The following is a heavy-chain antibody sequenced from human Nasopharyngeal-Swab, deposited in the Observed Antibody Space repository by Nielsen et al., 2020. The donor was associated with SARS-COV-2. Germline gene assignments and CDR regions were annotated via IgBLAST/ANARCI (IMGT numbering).Heavy chain of an antibody. CDR1: GFTFSSYA. Sequence: GESLKISCAASGFTFSSYAMHWVRQAPGKGLEWVAVISYDGSNKYYADSVKDRFTISRDNSKNTLYLQMNSLRAEDTAVYYCARVVGSYYGMDVWGQGTTVTVSS. CDR2: ISYDGSNK. D-gene: IGHD3-10*01. V-gene: IGHV3-30*04. J-gene: IGHJ6*02. CDR3: ARVVGSYYGMDV.